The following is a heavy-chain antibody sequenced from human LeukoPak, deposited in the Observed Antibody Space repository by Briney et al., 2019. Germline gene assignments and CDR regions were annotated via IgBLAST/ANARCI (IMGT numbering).Heavy chain of an antibody. V-gene: IGHV4-59*08. J-gene: IGHJ6*03. D-gene: IGHD3-9*01. CDR2: IYYTGTT. Sequence: PSETLSLTCTVSGGSISGYYWSWVRQSPEKGLESIGFIYYTGTTYYKPYIKSRLTISIVKSKNQFSLKLSSVTAADTAVYYCARGPISYDISTGYYRRGYYYYMDVWGKGTTVTVSS. CDR1: GGSISGYY. CDR3: ARGPISYDISTGYYRRGYYYYMDV.